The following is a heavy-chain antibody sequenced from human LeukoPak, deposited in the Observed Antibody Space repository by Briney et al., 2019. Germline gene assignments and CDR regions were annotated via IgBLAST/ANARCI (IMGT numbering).Heavy chain of an antibody. CDR2: VSAYTGNT. J-gene: IGHJ1*01. CDR3: ARGQLDYGGKKYFQH. D-gene: IGHD4-23*01. CDR1: GYTFGDYG. V-gene: IGHV1-18*01. Sequence: GASVKVSCKASGYTFGDYGITWIRQAPGQGLEWMGWVSAYTGNTNYAQSLQGRVIMIADTSTDTAYMELRSLRSDDTAVYYCARGQLDYGGKKYFQHWGQGTLVTVSS.